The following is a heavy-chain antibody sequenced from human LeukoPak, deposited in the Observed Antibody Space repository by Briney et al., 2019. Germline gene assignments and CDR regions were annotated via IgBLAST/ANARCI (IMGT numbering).Heavy chain of an antibody. Sequence: SETLSLTCTVSGGSISSGGYYWSWIRQPPGKGLEWIGEINHSGSTNYNPSLKSRVTISVDTSKNQFSLKLSSVTAADTAVYYCARSMIVVVITTSAFDIWGQGTMVTVSS. CDR2: INHSGST. J-gene: IGHJ3*02. CDR1: GGSISSGGYY. D-gene: IGHD3-22*01. V-gene: IGHV4-39*07. CDR3: ARSMIVVVITTSAFDI.